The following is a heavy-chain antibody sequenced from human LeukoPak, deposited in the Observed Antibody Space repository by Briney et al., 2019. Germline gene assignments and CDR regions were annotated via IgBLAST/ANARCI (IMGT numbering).Heavy chain of an antibody. CDR3: AKDFYYDSSGYFDY. Sequence: GGSLRLPCAASGFTFDDYAMHWVRQAPGKGLEWVSGISWNSGSIGYADSVKGRFTISRDNAKNSLYLQMNSLRAEDTALYYCAKDFYYDSSGYFDYWGQGTLVTVSS. J-gene: IGHJ4*02. CDR1: GFTFDDYA. CDR2: ISWNSGSI. D-gene: IGHD3-22*01. V-gene: IGHV3-9*01.